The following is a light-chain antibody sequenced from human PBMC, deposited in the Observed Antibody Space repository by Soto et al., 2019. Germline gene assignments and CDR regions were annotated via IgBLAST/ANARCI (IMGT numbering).Light chain of an antibody. CDR3: QQYYNYPFT. CDR2: AAS. J-gene: IGKJ3*01. Sequence: AIRMTQSPSSLSASTGDRVTITCRASQGISSYLAWYQQKPGKAPKLLIYAASTLQSGVPSRFSGSGAGTDFTLTISCLQPEDFATSYCQQYYNYPFTFGHGTKVDIK. CDR1: QGISSY. V-gene: IGKV1-8*01.